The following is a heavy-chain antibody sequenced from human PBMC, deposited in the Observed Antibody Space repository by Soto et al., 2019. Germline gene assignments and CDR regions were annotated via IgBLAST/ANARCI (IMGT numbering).Heavy chain of an antibody. CDR2: IWYDGSNK. J-gene: IGHJ4*02. CDR1: GFTFSSYG. Sequence: SLRLSCAASGFTFSSYGMHWVRQAPGKGLEWVAVIWYDGSNKYYADSVKGRFTISRDNSKNTLYLQMNSLRAEDTAVYYCARDRYRYCSSTSCARIDYWGRGTLVTVSS. CDR3: ARDRYRYCSSTSCARIDY. V-gene: IGHV3-33*01. D-gene: IGHD2-2*01.